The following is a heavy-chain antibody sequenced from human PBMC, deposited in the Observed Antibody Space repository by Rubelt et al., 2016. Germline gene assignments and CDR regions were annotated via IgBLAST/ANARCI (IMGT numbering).Heavy chain of an antibody. CDR3: ARGYCTNGVCFRGFDY. D-gene: IGHD2-8*01. Sequence: GQGLEWIGEINHSGSTNYNPSLKSRVTISVDTSKNQFSLKLSSVTAADTAVYYCARGYCTNGVCFRGFDYWGQGTLVTVSS. CDR2: INHSGST. V-gene: IGHV4-34*01. J-gene: IGHJ4*02.